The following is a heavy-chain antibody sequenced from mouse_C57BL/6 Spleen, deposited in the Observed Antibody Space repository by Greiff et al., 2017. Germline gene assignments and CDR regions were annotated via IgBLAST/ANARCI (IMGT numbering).Heavy chain of an antibody. CDR3: TRKDYGSSYWFAY. CDR1: GYTFTDYE. CDR2: IDPETGGT. V-gene: IGHV1-15*01. J-gene: IGHJ3*01. D-gene: IGHD1-1*01. Sequence: QVQLQQSGAELVRPGASVTLSCKASGYTFTDYEMHWVKQTPVHGLEWIGAIDPETGGTAYNQKFKGKAILTADKSSSTAYMELRSLTSEDSAVYYCTRKDYGSSYWFAYWGQGTLVTVSA.